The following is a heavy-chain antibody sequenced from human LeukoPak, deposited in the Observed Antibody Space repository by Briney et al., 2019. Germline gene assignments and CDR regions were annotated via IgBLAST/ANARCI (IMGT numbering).Heavy chain of an antibody. V-gene: IGHV3-74*01. Sequence: PGGSPRLSCAASGFTFRNSWMHWVRQAPGKGLVWVSRINDDGSTTNYADSVKGRFTISRDNAKNTLYLQMNSLRGEDTAVYYCARALGSSSDFWGQGTLVTVSS. J-gene: IGHJ4*02. CDR1: GFTFRNSW. CDR2: INDDGSTT. CDR3: ARALGSSSDF. D-gene: IGHD1-26*01.